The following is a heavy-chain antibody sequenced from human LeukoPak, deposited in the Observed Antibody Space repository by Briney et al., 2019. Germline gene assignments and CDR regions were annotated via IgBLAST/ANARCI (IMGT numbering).Heavy chain of an antibody. Sequence: GGSLRLSCAASGFTFSSYWMHWVRQVPGKGLVWVSRINSDGITTNYADSVKGRFTISRDNAKNTLYLQMNSLRAEDTAMYYCVRNSDFWGQGTMVTVSS. CDR3: VRNSDF. J-gene: IGHJ3*01. CDR2: INSDGITT. V-gene: IGHV3-74*01. CDR1: GFTFSSYW. D-gene: IGHD4-23*01.